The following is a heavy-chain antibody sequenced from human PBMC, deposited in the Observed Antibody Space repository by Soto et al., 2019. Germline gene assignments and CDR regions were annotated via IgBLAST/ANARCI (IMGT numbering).Heavy chain of an antibody. J-gene: IGHJ6*02. D-gene: IGHD1-1*01. V-gene: IGHV1-69*12. CDR1: GGTFRNSA. Sequence: QVQLEQSGAEVKKPGSSVKVSCKASGGTFRNSAISWVRQAPGQGLEWMGGIMPIFRRQDYAQKFQGRVTITADESTSTAYMELSGLRSDDTAVYYCARDNDRPQLGGNYYYILDVWGQGTTVTVSS. CDR3: ARDNDRPQLGGNYYYILDV. CDR2: IMPIFRRQ.